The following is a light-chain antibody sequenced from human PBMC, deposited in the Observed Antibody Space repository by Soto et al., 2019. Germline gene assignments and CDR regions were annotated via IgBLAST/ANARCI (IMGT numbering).Light chain of an antibody. CDR2: EVS. CDR3: SSYAGSNNVV. CDR1: SSDVGVYNY. V-gene: IGLV2-8*01. Sequence: QSVLTQPPSASGSPGQSVTISCTGTSSDVGVYNYVSWYQQHPGKAPKLLIYEVSKRPSGVPDRFSGSKSGNTASLTVSGLQAEDEADFCCSSYAGSNNVVFGGGTKVTVL. J-gene: IGLJ2*01.